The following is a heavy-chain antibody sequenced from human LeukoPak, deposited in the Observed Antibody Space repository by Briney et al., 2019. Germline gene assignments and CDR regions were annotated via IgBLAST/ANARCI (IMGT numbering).Heavy chain of an antibody. CDR1: GLTVSSNY. J-gene: IGHJ4*02. D-gene: IGHD2-21*02. CDR3: AGVVTGVSLDYFDY. V-gene: IGHV3-66*01. CDR2: LYSGGSA. Sequence: PGGSLRLSCAASGLTVSSNYMSWVRQTPEKGLEWVSILYSGGSAYYPDSLNGRFTISRDNSKNTLYLQMNSLRAEDTAVYYCAGVVTGVSLDYFDYWGQGTLVTVSS.